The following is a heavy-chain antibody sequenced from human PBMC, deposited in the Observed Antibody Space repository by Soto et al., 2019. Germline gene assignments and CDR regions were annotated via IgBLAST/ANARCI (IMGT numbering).Heavy chain of an antibody. CDR2: TRNKANSYTT. CDR1: GFTFSDHY. J-gene: IGHJ2*01. D-gene: IGHD2-8*01. CDR3: VRGYCSNGVCYRYFDL. Sequence: GGSLRLSCAASGFTFSDHYMDWVRQAPGKGLDWVGRTRNKANSYTTEYAASVKGRFTISRDDSKNSLYLQMSSLKTEDTAVYYCVRGYCSNGVCYRYFDLWGRGTLVTVSS. V-gene: IGHV3-72*01.